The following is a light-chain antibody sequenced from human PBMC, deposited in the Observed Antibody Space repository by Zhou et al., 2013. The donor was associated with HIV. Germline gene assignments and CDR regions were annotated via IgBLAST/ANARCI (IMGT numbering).Light chain of an antibody. Sequence: QSVLTQPPSVSAAPGQKVTISCSGSSSNIGNNYVSWYQQLPGTAPKLLIYDNNKRPSGIPDRFSGSKSGTSATLGITGLQTGDEADYYCGTWDNSLNNGVFGGGTRLTVL. J-gene: IGLJ2*01. V-gene: IGLV1-51*01. CDR1: SSNIGNNY. CDR3: GTWDNSLNNGV. CDR2: DNN.